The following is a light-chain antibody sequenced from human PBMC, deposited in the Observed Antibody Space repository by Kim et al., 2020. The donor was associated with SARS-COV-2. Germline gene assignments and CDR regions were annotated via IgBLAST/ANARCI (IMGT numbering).Light chain of an antibody. J-gene: IGKJ2*01. CDR2: GAS. CDR1: QSVSSS. CDR3: QQYKKWPPHT. Sequence: EIVMTQSPATLSVSPGERATLSCRASQSVSSSLAWYQQRPGQAPSLLIYGASTRATGIPARFSGSGSGTEFTLTISSLQSEDFALYYCQQYKKWPPHTFGQGTKLEI. V-gene: IGKV3-15*01.